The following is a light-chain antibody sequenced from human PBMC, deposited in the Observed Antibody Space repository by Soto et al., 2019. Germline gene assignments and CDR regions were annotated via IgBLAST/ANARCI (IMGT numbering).Light chain of an antibody. CDR2: GAS. Sequence: EIVLTQSPGTLSLSPGERATLTCRASQSVTSNFLAWYQQKPGQAPRLLMYGASSRATGIPDRFSGSGSGTDFTLTISRLEPEDFALYYSHQYGSSPLTFGPGTKVDIK. CDR1: QSVTSNF. CDR3: HQYGSSPLT. J-gene: IGKJ3*01. V-gene: IGKV3-20*01.